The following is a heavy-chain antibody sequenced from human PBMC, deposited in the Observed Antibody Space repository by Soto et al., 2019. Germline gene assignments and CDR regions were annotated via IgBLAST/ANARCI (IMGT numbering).Heavy chain of an antibody. J-gene: IGHJ6*04. CDR2: MDPNSGST. Sequence: ASVKVSCTASGYTFTSYDITWVRQAPGQGLEWLGWMDPNSGSTGYAQNFQGRVTMTRNISINTAHMELSSLRSEDTAVYYCARERKVDFGRKGLDGWGEGNKVTVAS. CDR3: ARERKVDFGRKGLDG. CDR1: GYTFTSYD. V-gene: IGHV1-8*01. D-gene: IGHD3-3*01.